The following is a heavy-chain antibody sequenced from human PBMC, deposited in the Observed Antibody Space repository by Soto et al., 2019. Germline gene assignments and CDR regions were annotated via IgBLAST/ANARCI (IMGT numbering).Heavy chain of an antibody. CDR1: GGSINTYY. Sequence: SETLSLTCSVSGGSINTYYWSWIRQPPGKGLEWIGYIYYSGSTNYNPSLKSRVTISVDTSKNQFSLKLSSVTAADTAVYYCARRVDYVWGSYRYSPYFDYWGQGTLVTVSS. CDR2: IYYSGST. D-gene: IGHD3-16*02. CDR3: ARRVDYVWGSYRYSPYFDY. J-gene: IGHJ4*02. V-gene: IGHV4-59*08.